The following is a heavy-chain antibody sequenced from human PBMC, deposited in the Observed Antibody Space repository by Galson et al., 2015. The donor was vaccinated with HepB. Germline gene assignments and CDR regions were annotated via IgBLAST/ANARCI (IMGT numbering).Heavy chain of an antibody. Sequence: SVKVSCKASGGTFSSYAISWVQQAPGQGLEWMGGIIPILGIANYAQKFQGRVTITADKSTSTAYMELSSLRSEDTAVYYCASGNCSRISYGMDVWGQGTPVTVSS. J-gene: IGHJ6*02. CDR3: ASGNCSRISYGMDV. CDR1: GGTFSSYA. CDR2: IIPILGIA. D-gene: IGHD1-7*01. V-gene: IGHV1-69*10.